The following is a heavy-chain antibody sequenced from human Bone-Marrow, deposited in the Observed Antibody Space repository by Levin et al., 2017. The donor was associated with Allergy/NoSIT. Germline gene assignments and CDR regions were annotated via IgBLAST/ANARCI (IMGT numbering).Heavy chain of an antibody. CDR3: ARDARYCSGGSCYSDEAFDS. CDR1: GYTFTGYY. D-gene: IGHD2-15*01. J-gene: IGHJ3*02. V-gene: IGHV1-2*06. Sequence: ASVKVSCKASGYTFTGYYMHWVRQAPGQGLEWMGRINPNSGGTNYAQKFQGRVTMTRDTSISTAYMELSRLRSDDTAVYYCARDARYCSGGSCYSDEAFDSWGQGTMVTVSS. CDR2: INPNSGGT.